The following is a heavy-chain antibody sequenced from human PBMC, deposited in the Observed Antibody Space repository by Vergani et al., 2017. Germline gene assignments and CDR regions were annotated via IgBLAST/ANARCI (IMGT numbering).Heavy chain of an antibody. CDR3: TRWRILWLDYFDY. Sequence: EVQLVESGGGLVQPGRSLRLSCTASGFTFGDYAMSWVRQAPGKGLEWVGFIRSKAYGGTTEYAASVKGRFTISRDDSKSIAYLQMNSLKTEDTAVYYCTRWRILWLDYFDYWGQGTLVTVSS. J-gene: IGHJ4*02. CDR1: GFTFGDYA. CDR2: IRSKAYGGTT. V-gene: IGHV3-49*04. D-gene: IGHD5-18*01.